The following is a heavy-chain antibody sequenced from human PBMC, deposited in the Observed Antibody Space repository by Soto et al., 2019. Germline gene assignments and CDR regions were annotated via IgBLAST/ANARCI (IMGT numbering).Heavy chain of an antibody. CDR1: GFTFTNYE. J-gene: IGHJ4*02. V-gene: IGHV3-48*03. CDR3: ARGETYYYRGASDPGH. D-gene: IGHD3-10*01. CDR2: ISSSGDTI. Sequence: EVQLVESGGGLVAPGGSLRLSCAASGFTFTNYEMNWVRQAPGKGLEWISYISSSGDTIKYADSVRGRFSISRDDAKNSLYLQMNNLRSEDTAVYYCARGETYYYRGASDPGHWGRGTLVAVSS.